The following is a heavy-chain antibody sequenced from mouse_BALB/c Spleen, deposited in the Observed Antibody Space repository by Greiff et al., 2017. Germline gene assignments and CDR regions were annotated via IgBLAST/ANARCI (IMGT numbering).Heavy chain of an antibody. CDR1: GFSLTSYG. CDR3: ASSYYYGKNYAMDY. CDR2: IWSGGST. D-gene: IGHD1-1*01. V-gene: IGHV2-4-1*01. J-gene: IGHJ4*01. Sequence: VQVVESGPGLVQPSQSLSITCTVSGFSLTSYGVHWVRQSPGKGLEWLGVIWSGGSTDYNAAFISRLSISKDNSKSQVFFKMNSLQADDTAIYYCASSYYYGKNYAMDYWGQGTSVTVSS.